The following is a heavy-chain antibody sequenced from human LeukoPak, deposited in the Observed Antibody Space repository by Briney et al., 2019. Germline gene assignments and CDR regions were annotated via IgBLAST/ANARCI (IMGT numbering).Heavy chain of an antibody. CDR3: AKDMADDYYYGMDV. CDR2: ISWNSGSI. V-gene: IGHV3-9*01. CDR1: GFTFDDYA. Sequence: GGSLRLSCAASGFTFDDYAMHWVRQAPGKGLEWVSGISWNSGSIGYADSVKGRFTISRDNAKNSLYLQMNSLRAEDTALYYCAKDMADDYYYGMDVWGQGTTVTVSS. J-gene: IGHJ6*02.